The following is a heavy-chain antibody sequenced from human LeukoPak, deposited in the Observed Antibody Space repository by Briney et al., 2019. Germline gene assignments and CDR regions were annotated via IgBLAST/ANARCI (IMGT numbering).Heavy chain of an antibody. Sequence: PGGSLRLSCAASGFTVSSNYMSWVRQAPGKGLEWVSAITTDGRSTYYADSVKGRFTISRDNSKNTLYLQMNSLRAEDTALYYCAKGSSTTCPCYRDYWGQGTLVTVSS. J-gene: IGHJ4*02. CDR1: GFTVSSNY. D-gene: IGHD2-2*01. CDR3: AKGSSTTCPCYRDY. CDR2: ITTDGRST. V-gene: IGHV3-23*01.